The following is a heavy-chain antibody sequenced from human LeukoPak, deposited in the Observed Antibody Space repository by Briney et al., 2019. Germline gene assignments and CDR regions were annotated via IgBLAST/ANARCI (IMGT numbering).Heavy chain of an antibody. CDR2: ISSSGGTI. J-gene: IGHJ6*03. CDR1: GFTFSSYE. CDR3: AKEPYSSSWRFYYYYYMDV. D-gene: IGHD6-13*01. V-gene: IGHV3-48*03. Sequence: GGSLRLSCAASGFTFSSYEMNWVRQAPGKGLEWVSYISSSGGTIYYADSVKGRFTISRDNSKNTLYLQMNSLRAEDTAVYYCAKEPYSSSWRFYYYYYMDVWGKGTTVTVSS.